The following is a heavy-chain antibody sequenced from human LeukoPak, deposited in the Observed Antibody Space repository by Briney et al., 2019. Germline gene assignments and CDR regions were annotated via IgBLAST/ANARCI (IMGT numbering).Heavy chain of an antibody. CDR3: ARDATYYYDSSGYYPLDY. CDR2: IYYSGST. J-gene: IGHJ4*02. CDR1: GGSMSSYY. Sequence: SETLSLTCTVSGGSMSSYYWGWIRQPPGKGLEWIGSIYYSGSTYYNPSLKSRVTISVDTSKNQFSLKLSSVTAADTAVYYCARDATYYYDSSGYYPLDYWGQGTLVTVSS. D-gene: IGHD3-22*01. V-gene: IGHV4-39*01.